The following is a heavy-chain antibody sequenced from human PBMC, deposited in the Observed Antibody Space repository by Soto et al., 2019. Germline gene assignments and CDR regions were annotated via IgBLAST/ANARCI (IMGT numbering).Heavy chain of an antibody. Sequence: QVRLQESGPGLVEPSGTLSLTCGVSGASMRNDEWWSWVRQTPGKGLEWIGEISHYGNTNYNPSPKRRAPMTMDTSNSHITLKETYLTAADTAMFICLGNGDCTSGMCNVGRIDTWGQGTKVSGSS. CDR1: GASMRNDEW. CDR2: ISHYGNT. J-gene: IGHJ5*02. CDR3: LGNGDCTSGMCNVGRIDT. D-gene: IGHD2-21*02. V-gene: IGHV4-4*02.